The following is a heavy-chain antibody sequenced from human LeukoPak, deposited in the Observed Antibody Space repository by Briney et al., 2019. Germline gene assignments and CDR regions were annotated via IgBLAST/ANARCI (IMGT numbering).Heavy chain of an antibody. D-gene: IGHD2-21*02. J-gene: IGHJ3*02. CDR1: GFTFSSYE. CDR2: ISSSGSTI. CDR3: ASRNQYCGGDCFWAFDI. V-gene: IGHV3-48*03. Sequence: GSLRLSCAASGFTFSSYEMNWVRQAPGKGLEWVSYISSSGSTIYYADSVKGRFTISRDNAKNSLYLQMNSLRAEDTAVYYCASRNQYCGGDCFWAFDIWGQGTMVTVSS.